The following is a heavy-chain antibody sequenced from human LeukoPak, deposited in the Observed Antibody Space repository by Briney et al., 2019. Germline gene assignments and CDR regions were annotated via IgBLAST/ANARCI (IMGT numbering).Heavy chain of an antibody. Sequence: PGGSLRLSCAASGFTFSSYSMNWVRQAPGKGLEWVSSISSSSSYIYYADSVKGRFTISRDNAKNSLYLQMNSLRAEDTAVYYCAREAYYYGSGSYSINWFDPWGQGTLVTVSS. J-gene: IGHJ5*02. CDR1: GFTFSSYS. CDR2: ISSSSSYI. D-gene: IGHD3-10*01. V-gene: IGHV3-21*01. CDR3: AREAYYYGSGSYSINWFDP.